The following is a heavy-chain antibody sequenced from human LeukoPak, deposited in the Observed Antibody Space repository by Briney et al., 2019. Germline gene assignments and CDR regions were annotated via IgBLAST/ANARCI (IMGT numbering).Heavy chain of an antibody. J-gene: IGHJ3*02. CDR1: GFTISSYW. CDR2: INGDGSST. CDR3: ARDLPGAFDI. Sequence: GGSLRLSCGATGFTISSYWMHWVRQAPGKGLVWVSRINGDGSSTTYADSVKGRFTISRDNAKNTLYLQMNSLRAEDTAVYYCARDLPGAFDIWGQGTMVTVSS. V-gene: IGHV3-74*03.